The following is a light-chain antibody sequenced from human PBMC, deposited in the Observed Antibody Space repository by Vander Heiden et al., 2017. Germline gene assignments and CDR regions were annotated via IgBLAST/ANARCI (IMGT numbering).Light chain of an antibody. J-gene: IGKJ1*01. CDR1: QSVTTGY. Sequence: IVLTQSPGTLSLSPGERATLSCRASQSVTTGYLAWYQQKPGQAPRLLIYGASRRATGIPDRFSGSGSGTDFTLTISRLEPEDFAVYYCQHYGNSLWTFGQGTEVEIK. CDR2: GAS. CDR3: QHYGNSLWT. V-gene: IGKV3-20*01.